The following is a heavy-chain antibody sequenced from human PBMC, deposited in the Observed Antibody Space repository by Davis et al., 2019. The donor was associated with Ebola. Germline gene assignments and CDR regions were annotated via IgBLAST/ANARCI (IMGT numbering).Heavy chain of an antibody. CDR1: GFTFSGAA. CDR3: TTTTTVTDD. V-gene: IGHV3-73*01. J-gene: IGHJ4*02. CDR2: IRSKSNSYAT. D-gene: IGHD4-17*01. Sequence: GESLKISCTASGFTFSGAALHWVRQASGKGLEWIGRIRSKSNSYATAYAASVEGRLTISRDDSKNTAYLQMNSLKTEDTAVYYCTTTTTVTDDWGQGTLVTVSS.